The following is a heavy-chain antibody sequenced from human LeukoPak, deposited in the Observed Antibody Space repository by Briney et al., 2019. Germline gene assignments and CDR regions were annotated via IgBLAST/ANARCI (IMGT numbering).Heavy chain of an antibody. CDR2: ISYDGSNK. V-gene: IGHV3-30*11. CDR1: GFTFSSYA. J-gene: IGHJ4*02. Sequence: PGESLRLSCAASGFTFSSYAMHWVRQAPGKGLEWVAVISYDGSNKYYADSVKGRFTISRDNSKNTLYLQMNSLRAEDTAVYYCARSIDFDYWGQGTLVTVSS. D-gene: IGHD2-15*01. CDR3: ARSIDFDY.